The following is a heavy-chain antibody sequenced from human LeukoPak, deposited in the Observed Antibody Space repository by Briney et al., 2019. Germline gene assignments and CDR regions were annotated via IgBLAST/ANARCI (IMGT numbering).Heavy chain of an antibody. D-gene: IGHD3-22*01. J-gene: IGHJ4*02. Sequence: GGSLRLSCSASGFTFSSYAMHWVRQAPGKGLEYVSAISSNGGSTYYADSVKGRFTISRDNSKNTLYLQMSSLRDEDTAVYYCVKDGGRTHYYDSSGQNWGQGTLVTVSS. CDR3: VKDGGRTHYYDSSGQN. CDR1: GFTFSSYA. V-gene: IGHV3-64D*06. CDR2: ISSNGGST.